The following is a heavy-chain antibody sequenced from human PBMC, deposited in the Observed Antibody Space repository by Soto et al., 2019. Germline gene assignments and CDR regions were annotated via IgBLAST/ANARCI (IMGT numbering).Heavy chain of an antibody. CDR3: ARVAVAGTRVDY. Sequence: QVXLXXXGPGLVKPSGTLSLTCAVSGGXISSSNWWSWXRQPPGKGLEWIGEIYHSGSTNYNPSLKSRVTISVDKSKNQFSLKLSSVTAADTAVYYCARVAVAGTRVDYWGQGTLVTVSS. CDR2: IYHSGST. CDR1: GGXISSSNW. V-gene: IGHV4-4*02. D-gene: IGHD6-19*01. J-gene: IGHJ4*02.